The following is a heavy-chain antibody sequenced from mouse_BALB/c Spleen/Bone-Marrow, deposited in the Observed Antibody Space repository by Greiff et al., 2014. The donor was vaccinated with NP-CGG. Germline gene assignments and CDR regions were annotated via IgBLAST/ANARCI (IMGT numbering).Heavy chain of an antibody. CDR1: GFNIKDTY. CDR3: ASKKNYYAMDY. Sequence: VQLQQSGAELVKPGASVKLSCTASGFNIKDTYMHWVKQRPEQGLEWIGRIDPANGYTNYAPKFQGKATITADTSSNTAYLQLSSLTSEDTAVYYCASKKNYYAMDYWGQGASATVSS. J-gene: IGHJ4*01. CDR2: IDPANGYT. V-gene: IGHV14-3*02.